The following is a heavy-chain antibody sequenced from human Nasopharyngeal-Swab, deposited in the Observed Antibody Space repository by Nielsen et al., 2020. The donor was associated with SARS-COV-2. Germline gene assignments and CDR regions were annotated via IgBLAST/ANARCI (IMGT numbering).Heavy chain of an antibody. J-gene: IGHJ4*02. D-gene: IGHD3-10*01. Sequence: GESLKISCEASGFDFNNYGMHWVRQAPGKGLEWVSVIWYDGSKKFYAESVKGRFSISRDESKNTVYLQMSSLRVEDTAVYYCVSAGSIEYWGPGTLVTVSA. V-gene: IGHV3-33*01. CDR3: VSAGSIEY. CDR2: IWYDGSKK. CDR1: GFDFNNYG.